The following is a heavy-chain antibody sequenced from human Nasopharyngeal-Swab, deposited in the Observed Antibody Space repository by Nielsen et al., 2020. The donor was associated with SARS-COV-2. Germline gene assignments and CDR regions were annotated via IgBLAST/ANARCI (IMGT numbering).Heavy chain of an antibody. D-gene: IGHD6-13*01. CDR1: GFTFDDYA. CDR3: AAAGTTYYYYGMDV. Sequence: SLKISCAASGFTFDDYAMHWVRQAPGKGLEWVSGISWNSGSIGYADSVKGRFTISRDNAKNSLYLQMNSLRAEDTALYYCAAAGTTYYYYGMDVWGQGTTVTVSS. J-gene: IGHJ6*02. V-gene: IGHV3-9*01. CDR2: ISWNSGSI.